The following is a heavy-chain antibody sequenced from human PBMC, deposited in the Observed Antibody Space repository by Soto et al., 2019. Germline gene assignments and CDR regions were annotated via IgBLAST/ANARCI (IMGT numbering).Heavy chain of an antibody. CDR3: AREVYCGGDCYSRDAFDI. Sequence: PGGSLRLSCAASGFTSSSHSMNWVRQAPGKGLEWVSSISSGSSYIYYADSVKGRFTISRDNAKNSLYLQMNSLRAEDTAVYYCAREVYCGGDCYSRDAFDIWGQGTMVTVSS. CDR2: ISSGSSYI. D-gene: IGHD2-21*02. J-gene: IGHJ3*02. CDR1: GFTSSSHS. V-gene: IGHV3-21*01.